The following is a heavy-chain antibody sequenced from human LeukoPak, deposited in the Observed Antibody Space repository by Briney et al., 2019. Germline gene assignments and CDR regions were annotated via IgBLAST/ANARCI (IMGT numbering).Heavy chain of an antibody. J-gene: IGHJ4*02. CDR1: GGSISSSSYY. CDR3: ARTRYYYNSRSYGAPYYFDY. V-gene: IGHV4-39*01. Sequence: SETLSLTCTVSGGSISSSSYYWVWIRQPPGKGLEWIGSMYYGGSTYYNPSLESRVTISVDTSKNQFSLKLSSVTAADTAVYYCARTRYYYNSRSYGAPYYFDYWGQGTLVTVSS. CDR2: MYYGGST. D-gene: IGHD3-10*01.